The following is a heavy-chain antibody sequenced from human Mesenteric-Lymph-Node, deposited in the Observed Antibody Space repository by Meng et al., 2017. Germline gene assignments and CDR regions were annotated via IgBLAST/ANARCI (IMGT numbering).Heavy chain of an antibody. CDR3: ARIPGGSSGWYFDL. J-gene: IGHJ2*01. V-gene: IGHV2-26*01. CDR1: GFSLSTSGVG. CDR2: IFSNDEK. D-gene: IGHD6-19*01. Sequence: SGPTLVKPTQTLTLTCTFSGFSLSTSGVGVSWIRQPPGKALEWLAHIFSNDEKSYSTSLKSRLTISKDTSKSQVVLTMTNMDPVDTATYYCARIPGGSSGWYFDLWGRGTLVTVSS.